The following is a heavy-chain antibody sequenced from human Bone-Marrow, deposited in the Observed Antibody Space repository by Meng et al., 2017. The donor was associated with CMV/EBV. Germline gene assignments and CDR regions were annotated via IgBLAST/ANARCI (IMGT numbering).Heavy chain of an antibody. J-gene: IGHJ4*02. V-gene: IGHV3-11*04. CDR3: ARDLGWEQLDD. D-gene: IGHD1-26*01. CDR1: GFIFSDYY. Sequence: GESLKISCAASGFIFSDYYMSWIRQAPGKGLEWVSYISSSGSTIYYADSVKGRFTISRDNAKNSLYLQMNSLRADDTAVYYCARDLGWEQLDDWGQGTLVTVSS. CDR2: ISSSGSTI.